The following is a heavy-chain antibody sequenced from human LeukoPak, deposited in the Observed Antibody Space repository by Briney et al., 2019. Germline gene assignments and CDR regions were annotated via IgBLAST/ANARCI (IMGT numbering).Heavy chain of an antibody. D-gene: IGHD4-17*01. Sequence: PGRSLRLSCPASGFTFSSFSMHWVRQAPGKGLEWVAIISKDGSNKFYADSVKGRFTISRDNTRNSLYLQMNSLRAEDTAVYYCARIGRDYGDYFDYWGQGTLVTVSS. CDR1: GFTFSSFS. CDR3: ARIGRDYGDYFDY. J-gene: IGHJ4*02. V-gene: IGHV3-30-3*01. CDR2: ISKDGSNK.